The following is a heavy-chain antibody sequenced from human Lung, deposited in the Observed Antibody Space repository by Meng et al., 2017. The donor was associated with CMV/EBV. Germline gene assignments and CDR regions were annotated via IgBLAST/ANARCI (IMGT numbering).Heavy chain of an antibody. CDR2: INPNSGGT. CDR3: ARPIGPSRDYYYGMDV. Sequence: ASVKVSXKEGGYTFTDYYMHWVRQAPGQGLEWMGWINPNSGGTNYAQKFQGRVAMTRDTSISTAYMELSRPRSDDTAVYYCARPIGPSRDYYYGMDVWGQGNXVTVSS. D-gene: IGHD2/OR15-2a*01. CDR1: GYTFTDYY. J-gene: IGHJ6*02. V-gene: IGHV1-2*02.